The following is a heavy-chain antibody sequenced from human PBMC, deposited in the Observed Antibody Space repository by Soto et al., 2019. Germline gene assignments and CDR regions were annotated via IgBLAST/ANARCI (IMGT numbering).Heavy chain of an antibody. J-gene: IGHJ4*02. CDR3: ARGPRFYRGLVSLDY. Sequence: QVQLVQSGAEVKKPGASVKVSCKASGYTFTSYDINGVRQATGQGIEWVGGMNPESGNTGYTQQSQGRATMTRNTSISPAHTERSSLRSEDTGVYSCARGPRFYRGLVSLDYWGQGTLVSVSS. D-gene: IGHD3-16*02. CDR1: GYTFTSYD. V-gene: IGHV1-8*01. CDR2: MNPESGNT.